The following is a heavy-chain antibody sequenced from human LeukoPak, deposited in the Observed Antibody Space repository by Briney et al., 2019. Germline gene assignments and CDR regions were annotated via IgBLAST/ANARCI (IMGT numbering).Heavy chain of an antibody. J-gene: IGHJ4*02. CDR2: ISSDGHTK. D-gene: IGHD3-9*01. V-gene: IGHV3-30-3*01. CDR3: ARERYFAFDY. Sequence: PGRSLRLSCVASGFTFSDYSVDWVRQAPGKGLEWVAFISSDGHTKDYADSVKGRFTISRDNSKNTEYLQMDSLRPEDTAIFYCARERYFAFDYWGQGNLVTVSS. CDR1: GFTFSDYS.